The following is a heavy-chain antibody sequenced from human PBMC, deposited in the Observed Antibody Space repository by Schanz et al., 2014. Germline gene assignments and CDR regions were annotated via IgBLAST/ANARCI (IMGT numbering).Heavy chain of an antibody. J-gene: IGHJ1*01. CDR2: IIPSTGRT. D-gene: IGHD6-13*01. V-gene: IGHV1-46*02. CDR3: AGARSNYVLNWYRT. CDR1: GYTFNNYY. Sequence: EVREPGASVKVSCKASGYTFNNYYRHWVRQAPGQRPEWLGVIIPSTGRTTYAPKFQDRVTITRGKFMTTVYMELSSLRSEDTAIYYCAGARSNYVLNWYRTWGQ.